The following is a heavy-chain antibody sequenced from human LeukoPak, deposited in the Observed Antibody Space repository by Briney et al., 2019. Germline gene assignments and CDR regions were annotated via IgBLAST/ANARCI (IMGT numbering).Heavy chain of an antibody. CDR1: GFIFSSYA. J-gene: IGHJ3*02. CDR3: AKDLPRFLEWFDAFDI. CDR2: ISGSGGST. D-gene: IGHD3-3*01. V-gene: IGHV3-23*01. Sequence: GGSLRLSCAASGFIFSSYAMSWVRQAPGKGLEWVSAISGSGGSTYYADSVKGRFTISRDNSKNTLYLQMNSLRAEDTAVYYCAKDLPRFLEWFDAFDIWGQGTMVTVSS.